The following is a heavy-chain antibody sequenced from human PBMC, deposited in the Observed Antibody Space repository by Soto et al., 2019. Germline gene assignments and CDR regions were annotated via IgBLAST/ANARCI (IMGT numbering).Heavy chain of an antibody. CDR1: GFTFDDYA. CDR2: ISWNSGSI. V-gene: IGHV3-9*01. Sequence: EVQLVESGGGLVQPGRSLRLSCAASGFTFDDYAMHWVRQAPGKGLEWVSGISWNSGSIGYADSVKGRVTISRDNAKNSLYLQMNSLRAEATALYYCAKAGIAVAGTLGYYFDYWGQGTLVTVSS. CDR3: AKAGIAVAGTLGYYFDY. J-gene: IGHJ4*02. D-gene: IGHD6-19*01.